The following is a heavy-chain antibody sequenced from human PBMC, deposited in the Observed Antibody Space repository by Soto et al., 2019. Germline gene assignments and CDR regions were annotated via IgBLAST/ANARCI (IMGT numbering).Heavy chain of an antibody. CDR2: IYYSGST. V-gene: IGHV4-59*01. Sequence: SETLSLTCTVSGGSISSYYWSWIRQPPGKGLEWIGYIYYSGSTNYNPSLKSRVTISVDTSKNQFSLKLSSVTAADTAVYYCARSYVLRYFLSGMDVWGQGTTVTVSS. J-gene: IGHJ6*02. D-gene: IGHD3-9*01. CDR1: GGSISSYY. CDR3: ARSYVLRYFLSGMDV.